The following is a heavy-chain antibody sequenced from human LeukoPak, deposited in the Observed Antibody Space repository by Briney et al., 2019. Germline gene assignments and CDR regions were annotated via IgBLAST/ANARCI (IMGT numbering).Heavy chain of an antibody. D-gene: IGHD2-15*01. J-gene: IGHJ4*02. CDR1: GFTFSSYN. CDR2: IISSSSYI. Sequence: GGSLRLSCAASGFTFSSYNMNWVRQAPGKGLEWVSSIISSSSYIYYADSVKGRFTISRDNAKNSLFLQMNSLRAEDTAVYYCASTQRGDYFDYWGQGTLVTVSS. CDR3: ASTQRGDYFDY. V-gene: IGHV3-21*01.